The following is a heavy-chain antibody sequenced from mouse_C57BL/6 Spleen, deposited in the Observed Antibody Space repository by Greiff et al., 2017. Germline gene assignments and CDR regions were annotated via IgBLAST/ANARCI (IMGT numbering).Heavy chain of an antibody. CDR1: GFTFTDYG. Sequence: EVQRVQSGGGLVKPGASLKLSCAASGFTFTDYGMHWVRQAPEKGLEWVAYISSGSSTINYADTVKGQFTISGDNANNTPFLKMTSLRSEDTAMYYCARPYYDGCYFEYWGQGTTLTVSS. D-gene: IGHD1-1*01. V-gene: IGHV5-17*01. J-gene: IGHJ2*01. CDR2: ISSGSSTI. CDR3: ARPYYDGCYFEY.